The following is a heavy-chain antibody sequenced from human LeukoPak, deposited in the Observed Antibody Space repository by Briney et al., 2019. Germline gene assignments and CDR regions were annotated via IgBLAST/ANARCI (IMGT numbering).Heavy chain of an antibody. CDR2: INWNGGST. J-gene: IGHJ3*02. Sequence: QSGGSLRLSCAASGFTFDDYGMSWVRQAPGKGLEWVSGINWNGGSTGYADSVKGRFTISRDNAKNSLYLQMNSLRAEDTAVYYCARVRYSSGWSHAFDIWGQGTMVTVSS. CDR1: GFTFDDYG. V-gene: IGHV3-20*04. D-gene: IGHD6-19*01. CDR3: ARVRYSSGWSHAFDI.